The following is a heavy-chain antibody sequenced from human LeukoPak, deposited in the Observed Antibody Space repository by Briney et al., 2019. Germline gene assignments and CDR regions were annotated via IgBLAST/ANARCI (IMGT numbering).Heavy chain of an antibody. CDR1: GGSINSGDCY. D-gene: IGHD2-15*01. Sequence: SETLSLTCTVSGGSINSGDCYWSWIRQPPGKGLEWIGYIYYSGSTYYNPSLKSRVTISLDKSKNQFSLKLSSVTAADTAVYYCARRRAGVGHLDYWGQGTLVTVSS. CDR3: ARRRAGVGHLDY. V-gene: IGHV4-30-4*08. J-gene: IGHJ4*02. CDR2: IYYSGST.